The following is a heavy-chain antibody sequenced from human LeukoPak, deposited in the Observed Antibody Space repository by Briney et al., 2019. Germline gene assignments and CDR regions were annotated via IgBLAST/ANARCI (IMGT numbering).Heavy chain of an antibody. CDR1: GFTFTNYW. D-gene: IGHD3-22*01. CDR3: ARDSYYDSSGYYYDAFDI. CDR2: IKQDGSEK. J-gene: IGHJ3*02. V-gene: IGHV3-7*03. Sequence: GGSLRLSCAVSGFTFTNYWMTWVRQAPGKGLEWVANIKQDGSEKYYVDSVKGRFTISRDNAKNSLYLQMNSLRAEDTALYYCARDSYYDSSGYYYDAFDIWGQGAMVTVSS.